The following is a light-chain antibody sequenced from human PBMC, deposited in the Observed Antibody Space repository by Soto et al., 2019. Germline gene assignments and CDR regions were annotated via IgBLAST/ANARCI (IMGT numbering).Light chain of an antibody. CDR2: EVN. Sequence: QSALAQPAYVSGSPGQSITISCTGTSSNVGSYKLVSWYQQHPGKAPKLMIFEVNKRPSGVSNRFSGSKSGNTASLTISGLKVEDEADYYCCSSGGSPTYVFGTGTKVTVL. CDR3: CSSGGSPTYV. J-gene: IGLJ1*01. CDR1: SSNVGSYKL. V-gene: IGLV2-23*02.